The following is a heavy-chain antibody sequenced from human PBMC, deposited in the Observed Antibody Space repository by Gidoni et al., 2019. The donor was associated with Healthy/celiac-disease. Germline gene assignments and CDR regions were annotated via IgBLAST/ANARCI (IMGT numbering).Heavy chain of an antibody. CDR2: IYPSGRT. Sequence: QLQLQESGSGLVKPSQTLSLTCAVSGGSISSGGYSWSWIRQPPGKGMEWIGYIYPSGRTYYNPSLKSRVTISVDRSKNQFSLKLSSVTAADTAVYYCARDRGAYCSSTSCLPGWFDPWGQGTLVTVSS. D-gene: IGHD2-2*01. CDR1: GGSISSGGYS. J-gene: IGHJ5*02. V-gene: IGHV4-30-2*01. CDR3: ARDRGAYCSSTSCLPGWFDP.